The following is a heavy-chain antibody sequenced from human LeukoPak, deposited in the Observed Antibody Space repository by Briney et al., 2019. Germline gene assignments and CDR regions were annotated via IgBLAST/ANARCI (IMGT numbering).Heavy chain of an antibody. CDR2: TRSSEAS. V-gene: IGHV4-59*08. CDR1: GGSISNFY. CDR3: ARHPGGYSSSWYGTFDAFDI. D-gene: IGHD6-13*01. Sequence: PSETLSLTCTVSGGSISNFYWSWIRQFPGKELEWIAYTRSSEASQYNPSLNSRVTISVDTSKNQLSLTLTSVTAAGTAVYYCARHPGGYSSSWYGTFDAFDIWGQGTMVTVSS. J-gene: IGHJ3*02.